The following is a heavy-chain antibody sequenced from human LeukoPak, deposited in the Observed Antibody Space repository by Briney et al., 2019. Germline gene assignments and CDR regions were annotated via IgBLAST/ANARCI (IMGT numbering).Heavy chain of an antibody. CDR3: ATDKANYYDSSGLVGAFDI. D-gene: IGHD3-22*01. J-gene: IGHJ3*02. V-gene: IGHV1-24*01. Sequence: ASVKVSCKVSGYTLTELSMHWVRQAPGKGLEWMGGFDPEDGETIYAQKFQGRVTMTEDTSTDTAYMELSSLRSEDTAVYYCATDKANYYDSSGLVGAFDIWGQGTMVTVSS. CDR1: GYTLTELS. CDR2: FDPEDGET.